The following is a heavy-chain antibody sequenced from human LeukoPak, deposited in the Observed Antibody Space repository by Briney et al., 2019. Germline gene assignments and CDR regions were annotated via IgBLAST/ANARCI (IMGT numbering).Heavy chain of an antibody. J-gene: IGHJ6*03. CDR3: ARGYCSGGSCYSYYYYNYMDV. Sequence: PSETLSLTCTVSGGSISGYYWSWIRQPPGKGLEWIGYIYYSGSTNYNPSLKSRVTISLDTTKNQFSLKLSSVTAADTAVYYCARGYCSGGSCYSYYYYNYMDVWGKGTTVTVSS. D-gene: IGHD2-15*01. CDR2: IYYSGST. V-gene: IGHV4-59*01. CDR1: GGSISGYY.